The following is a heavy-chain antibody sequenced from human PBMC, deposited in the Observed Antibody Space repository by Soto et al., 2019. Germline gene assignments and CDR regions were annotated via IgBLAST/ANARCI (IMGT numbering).Heavy chain of an antibody. J-gene: IGHJ4*02. Sequence: QLQLQESGSGLVKPSPTLSLTCAVSGGSISSGGYSWSWLRQPPGKGLEWIGYMYHSGSTYYNPSLKSRVTISADRSKKQLSLKLSSVTAADTAVYYCARGMTTVTTLDYWGKGTLVTVSP. CDR2: MYHSGST. V-gene: IGHV4-30-2*01. CDR1: GGSISSGGYS. D-gene: IGHD4-4*01. CDR3: ARGMTTVTTLDY.